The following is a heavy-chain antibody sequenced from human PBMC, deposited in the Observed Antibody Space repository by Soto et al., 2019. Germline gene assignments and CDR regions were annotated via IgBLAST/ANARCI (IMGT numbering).Heavy chain of an antibody. D-gene: IGHD6-19*01. Sequence: TGGSLRLSCAASGFTFSSYAISWVRQAPGKGLEWVSAISGSGGSTYYADSVKGRFTISRDNSKNTLYLQMNSLRAEDTAVYYCAKNSPPVAVAGDHDYWGQGTLVTVSS. CDR2: ISGSGGST. V-gene: IGHV3-23*01. J-gene: IGHJ4*02. CDR1: GFTFSSYA. CDR3: AKNSPPVAVAGDHDY.